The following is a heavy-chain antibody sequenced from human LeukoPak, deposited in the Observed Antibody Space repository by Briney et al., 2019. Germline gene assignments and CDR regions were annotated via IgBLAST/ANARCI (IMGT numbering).Heavy chain of an antibody. CDR3: AKDLGSVVTPPSLDF. CDR1: GFTFGSYF. J-gene: IGHJ4*02. D-gene: IGHD4-23*01. CDR2: ISYDGSNK. Sequence: GGSLRLSCAASGFTFGSYFLHWVRQAPGKGLEWVAVISYDGSNKYYADSVKGRFTIPRDNSKNTLYLQMSSLRAEDTAVYYCAKDLGSVVTPPSLDFWGQGTLVTVSS. V-gene: IGHV3-30*18.